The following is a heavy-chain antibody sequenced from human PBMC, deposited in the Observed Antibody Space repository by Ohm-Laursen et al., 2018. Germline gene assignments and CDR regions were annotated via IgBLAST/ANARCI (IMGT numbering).Heavy chain of an antibody. V-gene: IGHV1-58*01. CDR3: AADRSVVVTYADAFDI. J-gene: IGHJ3*02. CDR1: GFTFTNSA. Sequence: GASVKVSCKVSGFTFTNSAVQWVRQARGQSLEWIGWIVVGSGNTNYAQKFQERVTITRDMSTSTAYMELSSLRSEDTAVYYCAADRSVVVTYADAFDIWGQGTMVTVSS. D-gene: IGHD2-21*02. CDR2: IVVGSGNT.